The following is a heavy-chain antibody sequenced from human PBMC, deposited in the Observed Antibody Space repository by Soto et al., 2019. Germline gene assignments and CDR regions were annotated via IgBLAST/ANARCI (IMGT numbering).Heavy chain of an antibody. J-gene: IGHJ4*02. CDR3: AHIKGSGWEGGVYFDY. V-gene: IGHV2-5*02. CDR2: IYWDDDK. Sequence: QITLKESGPTLVKPTQTLTLTCTFSGFSLSTSGVGVGWIRQPPGKALEWLALIYWDDDKRYSPSLKSRLTITKDTSKNQVVLTMTNMDPVDTATYYCAHIKGSGWEGGVYFDYWGQGTLVTVSS. CDR1: GFSLSTSGVG. D-gene: IGHD6-19*01.